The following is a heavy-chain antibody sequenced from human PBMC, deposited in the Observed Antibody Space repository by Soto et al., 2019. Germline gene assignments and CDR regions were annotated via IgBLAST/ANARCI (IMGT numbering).Heavy chain of an antibody. CDR1: GGSISSGNW. V-gene: IGHV4-4*02. Sequence: SETLSLTCAVSGGSISSGNWWSWVRQPPGKGLDWIGEVHRSGSTNYNPSLKSRVTISVDESKSQFSLKLSSVTAADTAVYYCARLDNSDWSKGYYFDYWGQGTLVTVSS. D-gene: IGHD6-19*01. J-gene: IGHJ4*02. CDR2: VHRSGST. CDR3: ARLDNSDWSKGYYFDY.